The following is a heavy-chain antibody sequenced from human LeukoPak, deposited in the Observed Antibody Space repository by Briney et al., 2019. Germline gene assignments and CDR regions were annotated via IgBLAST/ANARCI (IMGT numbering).Heavy chain of an antibody. J-gene: IGHJ4*02. CDR2: IKHDGSAK. CDR3: ANSGWTLRDY. V-gene: IGHV3-7*01. Sequence: GGSLRLSCAASGFTFSSHWMSWVRQVPGKGLEWVANIKHDGSAKYYVDSVKGRFTISRDNAQNSLYLQMNSLRAEDTAVYYCANSGWTLRDYWGQGTLVTVS. CDR1: GFTFSSHW. D-gene: IGHD6-19*01.